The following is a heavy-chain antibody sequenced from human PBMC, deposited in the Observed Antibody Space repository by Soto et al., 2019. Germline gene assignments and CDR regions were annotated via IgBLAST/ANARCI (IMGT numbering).Heavy chain of an antibody. CDR2: INHSGST. J-gene: IGHJ4*02. D-gene: IGHD1-26*01. Sequence: QVQLQQWGAGLLKPSETLSLTCAVYGGSFSGYYWSWIRQPPGKGLEWIGEINHSGSTNYNPSLKRRVTISVDTSKNQFSLKLSSVTAADTAVYYCASDSGRRMYYFDYWGQGTLVTVSS. CDR3: ASDSGRRMYYFDY. CDR1: GGSFSGYY. V-gene: IGHV4-34*01.